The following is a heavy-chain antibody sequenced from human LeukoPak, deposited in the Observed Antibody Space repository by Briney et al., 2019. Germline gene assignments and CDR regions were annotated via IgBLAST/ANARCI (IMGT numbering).Heavy chain of an antibody. CDR1: GGSISSSSYY. CDR2: IYYSGST. V-gene: IGHV4-39*01. D-gene: IGHD7-27*01. CDR3: ARLGNTDYYYYYYMDV. J-gene: IGHJ6*03. Sequence: KPSETLSLTCTVSGGSISSSSYYWGWIRQPPGKGLEWIGSIYYSGSTYYNPSLKSRVTISVDTSKNQFSLRLSSVTAADTAVYYCARLGNTDYYYYYYMDVWGKGTTVTVSS.